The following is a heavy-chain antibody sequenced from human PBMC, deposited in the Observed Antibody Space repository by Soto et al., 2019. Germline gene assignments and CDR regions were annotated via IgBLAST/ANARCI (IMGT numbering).Heavy chain of an antibody. CDR3: SRLWAGGDDRDSPPYYLDS. V-gene: IGHV3-73*02. CDR1: GFTFSGSA. CDR2: IKTRSYNYAT. J-gene: IGHJ4*02. D-gene: IGHD3-16*01. Sequence: EVQLVESGGGSVQPGGSVIISCAASGFTFSGSAIHWVRQASGKGLEWLGRIKTRSYNYATAYTASLKGRFTISRDDSKNTAYLQMNSLKTEDTAVYFCSRLWAGGDDRDSPPYYLDSWGQGTLVTVSS.